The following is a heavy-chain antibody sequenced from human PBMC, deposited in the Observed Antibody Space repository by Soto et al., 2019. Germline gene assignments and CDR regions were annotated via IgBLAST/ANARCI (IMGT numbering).Heavy chain of an antibody. CDR2: IYHSGST. Sequence: QLQLQESGSGLVKASQTLSLTCAVSNGSISSGGYSWSWIRQPPGKGLEWLGYIYHSGSTYYNPSLKSRVTLSVDRSKNQFSLKVSSVTAADTAVYYCARSITIFGVVISYSYFDLWGRGTLVTVSS. D-gene: IGHD3-3*01. V-gene: IGHV4-30-2*01. CDR1: NGSISSGGYS. CDR3: ARSITIFGVVISYSYFDL. J-gene: IGHJ2*01.